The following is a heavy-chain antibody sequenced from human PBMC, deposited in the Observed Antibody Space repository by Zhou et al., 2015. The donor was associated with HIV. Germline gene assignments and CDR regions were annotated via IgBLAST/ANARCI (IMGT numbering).Heavy chain of an antibody. D-gene: IGHD3-22*01. Sequence: QVQLVQSGGEVKKPGASMKVSCKASGYPFSSYGLTWVRQVPGQGLEWMGWIYNGNTNYAQKVQGRLTMTTDASTTTAYMELSGLTSDDTAVYYCVREGRNYDRSRDPNVWGQGTLVIVSS. CDR3: VREGRNYDRSRDPNV. CDR2: IYNGNT. J-gene: IGHJ4*02. V-gene: IGHV1-18*04. CDR1: GYPFSSYG.